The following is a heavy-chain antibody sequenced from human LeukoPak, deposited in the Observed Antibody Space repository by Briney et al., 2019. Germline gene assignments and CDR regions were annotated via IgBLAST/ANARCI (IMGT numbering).Heavy chain of an antibody. J-gene: IGHJ4*02. CDR3: AREGIAAGGDY. V-gene: IGHV3-30*03. Sequence: PGGSLRLSCAASGFTFSSYGMHWVRQAPGKGLEWVAVISYDGSNKYYADSVKGRFTISRDNAKKSLYLQMNSLRAEDTAVYYCAREGIAAGGDYWGQGTLVTVSS. CDR2: ISYDGSNK. CDR1: GFTFSSYG. D-gene: IGHD6-13*01.